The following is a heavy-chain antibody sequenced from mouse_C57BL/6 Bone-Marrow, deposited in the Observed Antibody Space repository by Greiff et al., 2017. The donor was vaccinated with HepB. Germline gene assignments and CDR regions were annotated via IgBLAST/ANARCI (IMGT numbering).Heavy chain of an antibody. V-gene: IGHV1-82*01. CDR2: IYPGDGDT. J-gene: IGHJ2*01. D-gene: IGHD2-2*01. Sequence: QVQLQQSGPELVKPGASVKISCKASGYAFSSSWMNWVKQRPGKGLEWIGRIYPGDGDTNYNGKFKGKATLTADKSSSTAYMQLSSLTSEDAAVYFCARFGYDFYYFDYWGQGTTLTVSS. CDR1: GYAFSSSW. CDR3: ARFGYDFYYFDY.